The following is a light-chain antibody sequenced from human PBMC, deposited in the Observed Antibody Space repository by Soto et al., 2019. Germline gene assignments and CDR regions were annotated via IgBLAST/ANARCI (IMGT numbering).Light chain of an antibody. CDR3: QQYNNWPLT. CDR1: QSVSSN. Sequence: EIVLTQSPATLTESPGERATLSCRASQSVSSNLAWYQQKPGQAPRLLIYGASTRATGIPARFSGSGSGTEFTLTISSLQSEDFTVYYCQQYNNWPLTFGGGTKVDVK. J-gene: IGKJ4*01. V-gene: IGKV3-15*01. CDR2: GAS.